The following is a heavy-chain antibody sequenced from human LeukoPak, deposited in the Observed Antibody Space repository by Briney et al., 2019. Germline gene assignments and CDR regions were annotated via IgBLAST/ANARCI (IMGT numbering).Heavy chain of an antibody. D-gene: IGHD6-13*01. CDR3: ARSSLQQLAYYYYYYMDV. Sequence: ASVKVSCKASGGTFSSYAISWVRQAPGQGLEWMGGMNPNRGNTGYAQKFQGRVTMTRNTSISTAYMELSSLRSEDTAVYYCARSSLQQLAYYYYYYMDVWGKGTTVTVSS. CDR1: GGTFSSYA. V-gene: IGHV1-8*02. J-gene: IGHJ6*03. CDR2: MNPNRGNT.